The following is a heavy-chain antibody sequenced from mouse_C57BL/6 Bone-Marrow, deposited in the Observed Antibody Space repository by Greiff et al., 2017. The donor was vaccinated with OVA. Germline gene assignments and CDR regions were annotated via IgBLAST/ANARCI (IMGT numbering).Heavy chain of an antibody. J-gene: IGHJ2*01. CDR1: GYSITSGYY. V-gene: IGHV3-6*01. CDR3: ARVHDYFYYFDY. Sequence: EVKLQESGPGLVKPSQSLSLTCSVTGYSITSGYYWNWIRQFPGNKLEWMGYISYDGSNNYNPSLKNRISITRDTSKNQFFLKLNSVTTEDTATYYCARVHDYFYYFDYWGQGTTLTVSS. D-gene: IGHD2-4*01. CDR2: ISYDGSN.